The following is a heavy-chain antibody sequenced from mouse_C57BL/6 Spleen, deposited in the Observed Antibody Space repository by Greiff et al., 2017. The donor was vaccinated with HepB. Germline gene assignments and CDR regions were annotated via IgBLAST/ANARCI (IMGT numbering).Heavy chain of an antibody. CDR1: GYTFTSYW. D-gene: IGHD1-1*01. CDR3: ARWGSSYGYFDV. V-gene: IGHV1-69*01. CDR2: IDPSDSYT. J-gene: IGHJ1*03. Sequence: VQLQQSGAELVMPGASVKLSCKASGYTFTSYWMHWVKQRPGQGLEWIGEIDPSDSYTNYNQKFKGKSTLTVDKSSSTAYMQLSSLTSEDSAVYYCARWGSSYGYFDVWGTGTTVTVSS.